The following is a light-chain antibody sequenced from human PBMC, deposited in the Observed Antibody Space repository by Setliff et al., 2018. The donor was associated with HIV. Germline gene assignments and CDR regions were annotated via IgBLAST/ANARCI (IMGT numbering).Light chain of an antibody. Sequence: QSVLTQPPSVSGAPGQRVTISCTGGTSNIEAGYDVHWYQQLPGTAPKLLIYRNRNRPSGVPDRFSGSKSGASASLAIAGLQAEDEADYYCQSYDSMLSGYVFGTGTKVTVL. CDR1: TSNIEAGYD. J-gene: IGLJ1*01. CDR3: QSYDSMLSGYV. V-gene: IGLV1-40*01. CDR2: RNR.